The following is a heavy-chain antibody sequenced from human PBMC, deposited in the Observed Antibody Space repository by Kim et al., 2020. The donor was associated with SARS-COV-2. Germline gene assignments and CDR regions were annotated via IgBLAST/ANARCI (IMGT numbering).Heavy chain of an antibody. CDR3: ARDRSCSGGSCWGT. CDR1: GFSVTSNF. D-gene: IGHD2-15*01. Sequence: GGYLRLSCAASGFSVTSNFMTWVRQAPGKGLEWVSLIYSGGSTYYADSVKGRFTISRDNSKNTLYLQMNSLRADDTAVYYCARDRSCSGGSCWGTWGQGTLVTVSS. CDR2: IYSGGST. J-gene: IGHJ4*02. V-gene: IGHV3-53*01.